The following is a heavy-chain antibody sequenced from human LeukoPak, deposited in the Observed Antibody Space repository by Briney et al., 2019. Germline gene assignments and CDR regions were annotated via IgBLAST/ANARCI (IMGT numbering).Heavy chain of an antibody. CDR1: GYTFTSYG. CDR3: YRIVPAAHGSA. J-gene: IGHJ4*02. CDR2: ISAYNGNT. Sequence: ASVKVSCKASGYTFTSYGISWVRQAPGQGLEWMGWISAYNGNTNYAQKLQGRVTMPTDTPTSTADMELRRLRSDDTAVFYCYRIVPAAHGSAWGQGTLVTVSS. V-gene: IGHV1-18*01. D-gene: IGHD2-2*01.